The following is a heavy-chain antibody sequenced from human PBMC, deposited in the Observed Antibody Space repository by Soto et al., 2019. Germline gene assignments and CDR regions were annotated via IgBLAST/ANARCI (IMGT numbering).Heavy chain of an antibody. D-gene: IGHD3-10*01. CDR1: GDSISRGAYY. CDR3: AREVRGVIRPDYYYYGMDV. J-gene: IGHJ6*02. V-gene: IGHV4-31*03. CDR2: ISNSGRT. Sequence: SETLSLTCTVSGDSISRGAYYWTWIRQHPVKGLEWIGYISNSGRTYYNPSLKSRLTISLDSSKNQFSLRLSSVTAADTAVYYCAREVRGVIRPDYYYYGMDVWGQGTTVTVSS.